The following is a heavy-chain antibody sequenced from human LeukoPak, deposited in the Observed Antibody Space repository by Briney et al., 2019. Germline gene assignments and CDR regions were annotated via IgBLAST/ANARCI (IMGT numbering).Heavy chain of an antibody. CDR2: IWYDGGNK. Sequence: PGRSLRLSCAASGFTLSSYWMHWVRQAPGKGLEWVAVIWYDGGNKYYADSVKGRFTVSRDNSKSTLYLPMNSLRGEDTAVYYCARDKAGNAEYFQHWGQGTLVTVSS. CDR1: GFTLSSYW. CDR3: ARDKAGNAEYFQH. J-gene: IGHJ1*01. D-gene: IGHD1-1*01. V-gene: IGHV3-33*08.